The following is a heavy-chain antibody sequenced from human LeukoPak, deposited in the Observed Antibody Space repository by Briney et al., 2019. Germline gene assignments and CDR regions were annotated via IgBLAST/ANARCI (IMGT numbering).Heavy chain of an antibody. J-gene: IGHJ3*02. CDR2: INSDGSSI. CDR3: ARIDYDILTGYYAGAFDI. D-gene: IGHD3-9*01. Sequence: GGSLRLSCAVSGFTFSNYWMHWVRQAPGKGLVWVSRINSDGSSISYADSVKGRFTISRDNAKNSLYLQMNSLRAEDTAVYYCARIDYDILTGYYAGAFDIWGQGTMVTVSS. CDR1: GFTFSNYW. V-gene: IGHV3-74*01.